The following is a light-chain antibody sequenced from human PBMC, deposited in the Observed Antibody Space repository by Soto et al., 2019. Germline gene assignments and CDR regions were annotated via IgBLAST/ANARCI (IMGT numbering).Light chain of an antibody. V-gene: IGKV3-11*01. CDR3: QQRSNWPLT. Sequence: EIVLTQSPATLSLSPGERATLSFRASQSVSSYLAWYQQKPGHAPRLLIYDASNRATGIPARFSGSGSGTDFTLTISSLEPEDFEVYYCQQRSNWPLTFDGGTKVEIK. CDR2: DAS. J-gene: IGKJ4*01. CDR1: QSVSSY.